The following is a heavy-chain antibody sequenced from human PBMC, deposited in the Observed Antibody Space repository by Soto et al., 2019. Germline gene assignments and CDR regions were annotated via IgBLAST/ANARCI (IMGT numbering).Heavy chain of an antibody. CDR3: AKSGVAGDYYYYYMDV. D-gene: IGHD6-19*01. J-gene: IGHJ6*03. CDR2: ISGSGGST. Sequence: GGSLRLSCAASGFTFSSYAMSWVRQAPGKGLEWVSAISGSGGSTYYADSVKGRFTISRDNSKNTLYLQMNSLRAEDTAVYYCAKSGVAGDYYYYYMDVWGKGTTVTVSS. CDR1: GFTFSSYA. V-gene: IGHV3-23*01.